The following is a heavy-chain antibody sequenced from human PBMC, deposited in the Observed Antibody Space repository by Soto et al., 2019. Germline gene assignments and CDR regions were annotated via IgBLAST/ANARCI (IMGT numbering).Heavy chain of an antibody. J-gene: IGHJ5*02. CDR3: ARDRSAAGPSNWFDP. D-gene: IGHD6-13*01. CDR1: GASIDNYH. CDR2: VAPSGNT. V-gene: IGHV4-4*07. Sequence: SETLSLTCSVSGASIDNYHWSWIRQSAGKGLEWIGRVAPSGNTNYNPSLKGRVTMSVDTSKTHFSLKMRSVTAADTAVYYCARDRSAAGPSNWFDPWGQGTLVTVSS.